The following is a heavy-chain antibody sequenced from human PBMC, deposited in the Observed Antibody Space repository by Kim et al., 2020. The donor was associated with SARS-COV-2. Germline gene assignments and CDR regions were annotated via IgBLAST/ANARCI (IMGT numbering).Heavy chain of an antibody. CDR3: ARVGTMIVVVNDFWFDP. CDR2: IIPIFGTA. CDR1: GGTFSSYA. J-gene: IGHJ5*02. Sequence: SVKVSCKASGGTFSSYAISWVRQAPGQGLEWMGGIIPIFGTANYAQKFQGRVTITADESTSTAYMELSSLRSEDTAVYYCARVGTMIVVVNDFWFDPWGQGTLVTVSS. V-gene: IGHV1-69*13. D-gene: IGHD3-22*01.